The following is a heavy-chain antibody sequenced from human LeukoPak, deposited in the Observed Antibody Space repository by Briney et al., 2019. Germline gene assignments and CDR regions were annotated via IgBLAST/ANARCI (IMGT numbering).Heavy chain of an antibody. CDR2: ISSSSSYI. D-gene: IGHD3-10*01. V-gene: IGHV3-21*01. CDR1: GFTFSSYS. CDR3: ARDLGRSGLLWFGEEYYYGMDV. J-gene: IGHJ6*02. Sequence: GRSLRLSCAASGFTFSSYSMNWVRQAPGKGLEWVSSISSSSSYIYYADSVKGRFTISRDNAKNSLYLQMNSLRAEDTAVYYCARDLGRSGLLWFGEEYYYGMDVWGQGTTVTVSS.